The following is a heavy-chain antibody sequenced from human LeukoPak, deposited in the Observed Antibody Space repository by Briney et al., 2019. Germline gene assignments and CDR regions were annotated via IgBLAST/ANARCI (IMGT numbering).Heavy chain of an antibody. CDR3: AKESVYGSGRFDP. CDR2: IRYDGSNK. V-gene: IGHV3-30*02. D-gene: IGHD3-10*01. J-gene: IGHJ5*02. Sequence: GGSLRLSCAASGFTFSSYGMHWVRQAPGKGLEGVAFIRYDGSNKYYADSVKGRFTISRDNSKNTLYLQMNSLRAEDTAVYYCAKESVYGSGRFDPWGQGTLVTVSS. CDR1: GFTFSSYG.